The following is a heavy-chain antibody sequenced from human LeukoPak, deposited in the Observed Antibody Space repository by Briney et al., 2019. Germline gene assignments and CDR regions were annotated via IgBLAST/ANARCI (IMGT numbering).Heavy chain of an antibody. D-gene: IGHD6-19*01. Sequence: PGRSLRLSCAASGFTFSAFVMHWVRQAPAKGLEWVAGISYDETDEYYAEPVKGRFTISRDNPKNTLYLQMNNLKPEDTAVYYCARDAPGIKVAGHCDFWGQGTLVTVSS. CDR1: GFTFSAFV. J-gene: IGHJ4*02. CDR2: ISYDETDE. V-gene: IGHV3-30-3*01. CDR3: ARDAPGIKVAGHCDF.